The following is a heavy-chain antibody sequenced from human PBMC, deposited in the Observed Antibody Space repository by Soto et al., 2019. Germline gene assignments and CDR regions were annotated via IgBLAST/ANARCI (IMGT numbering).Heavy chain of an antibody. V-gene: IGHV4-39*01. CDR1: RGSISSSSYY. Sequence: PSETLSLTCTVSRGSISSSSYYWGWIRQPPGKGLEWIGSLYYSGSTYYNPSLKSRVTISVDTSKNQFSLNLSLATAADTALYDWAILNPQNYRDFVNFWAERILVTVSS. CDR2: LYYSGST. D-gene: IGHD4-17*01. CDR3: AILNPQNYRDFVNF. J-gene: IGHJ4*02.